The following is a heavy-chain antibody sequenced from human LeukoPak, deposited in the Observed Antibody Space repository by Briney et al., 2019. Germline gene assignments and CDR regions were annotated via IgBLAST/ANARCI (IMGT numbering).Heavy chain of an antibody. V-gene: IGHV4-39*01. J-gene: IGHJ4*02. CDR2: IYYNEDT. CDR1: GDSISSSSYY. D-gene: IGHD5/OR15-5a*01. Sequence: SETLSLTCTVSGDSISSSSYYWAWIRQPPGKGLEWIGSIYYNEDTYYNPSLGSRVTISIDTSKNQFSLRLTSVTAADTAVYFCATLVSTRYYFDYWGQGTLVTVSS. CDR3: ATLVSTRYYFDY.